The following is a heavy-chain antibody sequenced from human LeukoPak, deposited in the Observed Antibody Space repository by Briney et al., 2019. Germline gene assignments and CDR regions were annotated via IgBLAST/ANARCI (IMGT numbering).Heavy chain of an antibody. CDR3: ARDGMQLWLRGYFDL. D-gene: IGHD5-18*01. V-gene: IGHV1-18*01. J-gene: IGHJ2*01. Sequence: ASVKVSCKASGYTFTSYGISWVRQAPGQGLEWMGRISTYNDNTNYAQKFQGRVTVTTDTATNTAYMELRNLTSDDTAVYYCARDGMQLWLRGYFDLWGRGTLVTVSS. CDR1: GYTFTSYG. CDR2: ISTYNDNT.